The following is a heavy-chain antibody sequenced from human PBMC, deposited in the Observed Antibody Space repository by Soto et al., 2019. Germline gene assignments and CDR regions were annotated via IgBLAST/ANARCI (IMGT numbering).Heavy chain of an antibody. Sequence: QVQLVESGGGVVQPGRSLRLSCAASGFTFSSYGMHWVRQATGKGLEWVAVIWYDGSNKYYADSVKGRFTISRDNSKNTLYLQMNSLRAEDTAVYYCARDYERLGYCSSTSCYFGYWGQGTLVTVSS. J-gene: IGHJ4*02. D-gene: IGHD2-2*01. V-gene: IGHV3-33*01. CDR2: IWYDGSNK. CDR1: GFTFSSYG. CDR3: ARDYERLGYCSSTSCYFGY.